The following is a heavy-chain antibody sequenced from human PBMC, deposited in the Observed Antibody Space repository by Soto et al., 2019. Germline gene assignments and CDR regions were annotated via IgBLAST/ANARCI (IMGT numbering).Heavy chain of an antibody. CDR2: INHSGST. D-gene: IGHD2-2*01. J-gene: IGHJ5*02. CDR1: GGSFSGYY. Sequence: SETLSLTCAVYGGSFSGYYWSWIRQPPGKGLEWIGEINHSGSTNYNPSLKSRVTISVDTSKNQFSLKLSSVTAADTAVYYCARAPPYQLLFFRFDPWGQGTLVTVSS. CDR3: ARAPPYQLLFFRFDP. V-gene: IGHV4-34*01.